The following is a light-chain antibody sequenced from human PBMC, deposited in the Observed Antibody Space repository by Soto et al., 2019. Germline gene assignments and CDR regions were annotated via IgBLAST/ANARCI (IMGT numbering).Light chain of an antibody. CDR3: QQYYTLPLT. V-gene: IGKV4-1*01. CDR2: WAS. CDR1: QSVLYTSYNKNL. Sequence: DIVMTQSPDSLAVSLGERATINCKSSQSVLYTSYNKNLLAWYQQKPGQPPKLLIYWASTRESGVPDRFSGSGSGTDFTLTISSLQAEDVAVYYCQQYYTLPLTFGGGTKVDIK. J-gene: IGKJ4*01.